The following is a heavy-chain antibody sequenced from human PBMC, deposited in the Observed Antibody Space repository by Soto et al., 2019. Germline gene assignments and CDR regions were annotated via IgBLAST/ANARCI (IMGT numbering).Heavy chain of an antibody. D-gene: IGHD5-18*01. Sequence: SETLSLTCTVSGGSISSGGYYWSWIRQHPGKGLEWIGYIYYSGSTYYNPSLKSRVTISVDTSKNQFSLKLSSVTAADTAVYYCARGLATAMGNYYYGMDVWGQGTTVTVSS. J-gene: IGHJ6*02. CDR1: GGSISSGGYY. CDR3: ARGLATAMGNYYYGMDV. CDR2: IYYSGST. V-gene: IGHV4-31*03.